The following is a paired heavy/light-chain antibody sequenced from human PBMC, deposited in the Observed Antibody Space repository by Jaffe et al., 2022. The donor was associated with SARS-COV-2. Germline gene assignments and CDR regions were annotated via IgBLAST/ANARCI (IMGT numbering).Light chain of an antibody. Sequence: SYVLTQPPSVSVAPGQTARITCGGNNIGSKSVHWYQQKSGQAPVLVVYDDSARPSGIPERFSGSNSGNTAILTISRVEAGDEADFHCQVWDTSSDHVVFGGGTQLTVL. CDR1: NIGSKS. CDR3: QVWDTSSDHVV. J-gene: IGLJ2*01. CDR2: DDS. V-gene: IGLV3-21*02.
Heavy chain of an antibody. V-gene: IGHV4-39*01. D-gene: IGHD3-16*01. Sequence: QLQLQESGPGLVKPSETLSLSCTVSGGSIRSSNYFWGWIRQPPGKGLEWIGSIYYSGSTYYNPSLKSRVTISVETSKKQFSLNLTSLTAADTAVYYCARHGGPPYYYYGMDVWGQGTTVTVSS. J-gene: IGHJ6*02. CDR2: IYYSGST. CDR3: ARHGGPPYYYYGMDV. CDR1: GGSIRSSNYF.